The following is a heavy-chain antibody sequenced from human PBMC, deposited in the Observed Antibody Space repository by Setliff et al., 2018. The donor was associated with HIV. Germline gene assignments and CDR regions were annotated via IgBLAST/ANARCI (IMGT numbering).Heavy chain of an antibody. J-gene: IGHJ5*02. CDR1: GGSISSSSYY. Sequence: SETLSLTCTVSGGSISSSSYYWGWIRQPPGKGLEWIGHIYYGGQTDYNPSLKSRVTVSLDTSKNQLSLTLTSVSAADTAVYFCARDRHSSGLGSYGPWGPGILVTVSS. CDR3: ARDRHSSGLGSYGP. CDR2: IYYGGQT. D-gene: IGHD3-10*01. V-gene: IGHV4-39*07.